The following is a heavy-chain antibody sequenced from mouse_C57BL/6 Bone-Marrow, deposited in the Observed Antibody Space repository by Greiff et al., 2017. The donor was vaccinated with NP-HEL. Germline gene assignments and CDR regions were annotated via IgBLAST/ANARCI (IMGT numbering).Heavy chain of an antibody. D-gene: IGHD1-1*01. V-gene: IGHV1-81*01. CDR1: GYTFPSYG. Sequence: VQLQQSGAELARPGASVKLSCKASGYTFPSYGISWVKQRTGQGLEWIGEFYPRSGNTYYNEKFKGKATLTADKSSRTAYMELRSLTSEDSAVYFCARWGTTVVAHFDYWGQGTTLTVSS. CDR2: FYPRSGNT. CDR3: ARWGTTVVAHFDY. J-gene: IGHJ2*01.